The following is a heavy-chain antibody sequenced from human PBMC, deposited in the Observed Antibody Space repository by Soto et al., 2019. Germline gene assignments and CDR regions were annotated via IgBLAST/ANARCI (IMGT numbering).Heavy chain of an antibody. CDR3: SFGFVYDVWSGAPFAY. Sequence: QVHVEQSGAEVKKPGASVKVSCKVSGYTLKEFFLHWVRQGPGKGIEWMGGVDAEDRETVEYSQKFQVRVPMTDDSYTDTAYMYLSRLRSEDTAVYFCSFGFVYDVWSGAPFAYWGHCTLLTVSS. CDR2: VDAEDRET. V-gene: IGHV1-24*01. D-gene: IGHD3-3*01. CDR1: GYTLKEFF. J-gene: IGHJ4*01.